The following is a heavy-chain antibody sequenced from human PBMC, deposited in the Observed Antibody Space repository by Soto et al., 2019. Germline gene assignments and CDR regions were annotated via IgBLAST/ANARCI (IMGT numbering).Heavy chain of an antibody. CDR3: ARRGDWGSDEFDY. CDR2: IYYTGST. J-gene: IGHJ4*02. CDR1: GGSISPYY. D-gene: IGHD7-27*01. Sequence: SETLSLTCTVSGGSISPYYWSWLRQPPGKGLEWIGYIYYTGSTSYNPSLKSRVTVTVDTSKNQFSLNLSSMTATDTAVYYCARRGDWGSDEFDYWGQGTLVTVSS. V-gene: IGHV4-59*08.